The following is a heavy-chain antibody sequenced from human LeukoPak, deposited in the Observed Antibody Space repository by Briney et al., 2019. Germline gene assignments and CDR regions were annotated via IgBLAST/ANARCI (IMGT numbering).Heavy chain of an antibody. D-gene: IGHD5-12*01. V-gene: IGHV3-33*01. J-gene: IGHJ6*04. Sequence: GGSLRLSCATSGFTFSRLGMQWVRQAPGKRLEWVAVIHNDGTMGQYADSVKGRFTISKDFSRNTLHLQMHSLRDDDTAVYYCAREGDEFRGYLDVWGKGTTVTVPS. CDR2: IHNDGTMG. CDR1: GFTFSRLG. CDR3: AREGDEFRGYLDV.